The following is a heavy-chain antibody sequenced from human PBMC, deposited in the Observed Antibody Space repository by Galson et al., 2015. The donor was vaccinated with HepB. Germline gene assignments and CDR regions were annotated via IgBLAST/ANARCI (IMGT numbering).Heavy chain of an antibody. CDR2: VGGSGDRT. CDR1: GFTFTNYA. J-gene: IGHJ4*02. D-gene: IGHD3-22*01. Sequence: SLRLSCAASGFTFTNYAMSCVRQAPGKGLDWVASVGGSGDRTHYADSVKGRFTNSRDNSKNTLYLQMNSLRAEDTATYYCAKDYDYSGYPSLFDDWGQGTLVIVSS. CDR3: AKDYDYSGYPSLFDD. V-gene: IGHV3-23*01.